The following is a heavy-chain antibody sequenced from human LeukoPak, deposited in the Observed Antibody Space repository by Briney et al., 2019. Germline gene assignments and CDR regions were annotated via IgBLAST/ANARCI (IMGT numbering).Heavy chain of an antibody. CDR3: ARKSMATNAFDI. CDR2: ISSTSNYI. CDR1: GFTFSTYA. J-gene: IGHJ3*02. Sequence: GGSLRLSCAASGFTFSTYAISWVRQAPGKGLEWVSCISSTSNYIFYADSVRGRFTISRDNAKNSLYLQMDSLRAEDTAVYYCARKSMATNAFDIWGRGTMVTVSS. D-gene: IGHD5-24*01. V-gene: IGHV3-21*04.